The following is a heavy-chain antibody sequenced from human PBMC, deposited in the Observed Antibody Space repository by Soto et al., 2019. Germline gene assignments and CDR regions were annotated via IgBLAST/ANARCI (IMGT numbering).Heavy chain of an antibody. Sequence: QVQLVQSGAEVKKPGASVKVSCKASGYTFTSYGISWVRQAPGQGLEWMGWISAYNGNTNYAQKLQGRVTMTTDTSTSTAYMELRSLRSDDTAVYYCARDSIVVVPAATPNWFDPWGQGTLVTVSS. CDR3: ARDSIVVVPAATPNWFDP. CDR1: GYTFTSYG. J-gene: IGHJ5*02. V-gene: IGHV1-18*01. CDR2: ISAYNGNT. D-gene: IGHD2-2*01.